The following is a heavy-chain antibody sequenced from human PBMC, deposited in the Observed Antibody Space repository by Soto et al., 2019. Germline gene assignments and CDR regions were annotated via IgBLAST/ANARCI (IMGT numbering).Heavy chain of an antibody. J-gene: IGHJ4*02. D-gene: IGHD2-2*01. CDR3: ARHRYLARYCSSTSCFELDY. CDR2: IYPGDSDT. V-gene: IGHV5-51*01. CDR1: GYSFTSYW. Sequence: GEPLKISCKGSGYSFTSYWIGWVRQMPGKGLEWMGIIYPGDSDTRYSPSFQGQVTISADKSISTAYLQWSSLKASDTAMYYCARHRYLARYCSSTSCFELDYWGQGTLVTVSS.